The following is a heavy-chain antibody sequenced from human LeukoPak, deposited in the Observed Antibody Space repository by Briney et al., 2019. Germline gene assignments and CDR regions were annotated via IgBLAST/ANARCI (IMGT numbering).Heavy chain of an antibody. CDR3: ASLRTIFSPDHAFDI. V-gene: IGHV4-59*08. J-gene: IGHJ3*02. Sequence: SETLSLTCTVSGGSISSYYWSWIRQPPGKGLEWIGYIYYSGSTNYNPSLKSRVTISVDTSKNQFSLKLSSVTAADTAVYYCASLRTIFSPDHAFDIWGQGTMVTVSS. CDR1: GGSISSYY. D-gene: IGHD3-9*01. CDR2: IYYSGST.